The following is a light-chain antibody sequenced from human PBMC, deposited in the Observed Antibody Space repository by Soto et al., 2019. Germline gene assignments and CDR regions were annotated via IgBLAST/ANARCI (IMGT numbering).Light chain of an antibody. J-gene: IGLJ2*01. Sequence: SYELTQPPSVSVSPGQTASITCSGDKLGDKYACWYQQKAGQSPVLVIYKDNRRPSGIPERFSGSNSGNTATLTISGTQAMDEADYYCQAWDCNNVVFGGGTKLTVL. V-gene: IGLV3-1*01. CDR2: KDN. CDR3: QAWDCNNVV. CDR1: KLGDKY.